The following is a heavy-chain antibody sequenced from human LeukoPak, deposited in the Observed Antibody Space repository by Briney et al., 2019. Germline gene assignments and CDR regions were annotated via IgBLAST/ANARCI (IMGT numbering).Heavy chain of an antibody. CDR1: GFTFSSYV. CDR3: ARGLAAALVY. CDR2: ISYDGSNK. V-gene: IGHV3-30*04. Sequence: GRSLRLSCAASGFTFSSYVMYWVRQAPGKGLEWVAVISYDGSNKYYADSVKGRFTISRDNSKNTLYLQVNSLRAEDTAVYYCARGLAAALVYWGQGTLVTVSS. J-gene: IGHJ4*02. D-gene: IGHD6-13*01.